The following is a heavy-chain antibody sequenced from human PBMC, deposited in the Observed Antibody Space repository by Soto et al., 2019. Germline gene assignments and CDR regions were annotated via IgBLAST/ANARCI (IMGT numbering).Heavy chain of an antibody. J-gene: IGHJ4*02. Sequence: SETLSLTCTVSGGSXSSYYWSWIRQPPGKGLEWIGYIYYSGSTNYNPSLKSRVTISVDTSKNQFSLKLSSVTAADTAVYYCARGYYDILTGYYYYFDYWGQGTLVTVSS. V-gene: IGHV4-59*01. CDR2: IYYSGST. CDR1: GGSXSSYY. CDR3: ARGYYDILTGYYYYFDY. D-gene: IGHD3-9*01.